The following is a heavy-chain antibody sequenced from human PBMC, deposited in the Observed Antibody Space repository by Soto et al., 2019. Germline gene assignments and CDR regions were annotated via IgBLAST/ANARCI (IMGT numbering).Heavy chain of an antibody. CDR3: ARDLSGATVVTYYLIGAFDI. Sequence: QVQLVQSGAEVKKPGSSVKLSCKASGGTFSSYAISWVRQAPGQGLEWMGGIIPVFGTANYAQKFQGRVTITADESTSTAYVELGSLRSEDTAVYYCARDLSGATVVTYYLIGAFDIWGQGTMVTVSS. CDR2: IIPVFGTA. D-gene: IGHD4-17*01. V-gene: IGHV1-69*12. J-gene: IGHJ3*02. CDR1: GGTFSSYA.